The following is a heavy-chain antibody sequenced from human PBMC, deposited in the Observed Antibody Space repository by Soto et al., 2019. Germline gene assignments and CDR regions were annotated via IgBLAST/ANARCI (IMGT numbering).Heavy chain of an antibody. J-gene: IGHJ3*02. CDR3: AKVMSCDDYQMDIFYI. D-gene: IGHD3-16*01. CDR1: GFTFSTYA. V-gene: IGHV3-23*01. Sequence: GGSLRLSCAASGFTFSTYAMSWVRQAPGKGLGWVSAISGSGGSTYYADSVKGRFTISRDNSKNTLYLQMNSLRAEDTAVYYCAKVMSCDDYQMDIFYIWSRGTMVTVS. CDR2: ISGSGGST.